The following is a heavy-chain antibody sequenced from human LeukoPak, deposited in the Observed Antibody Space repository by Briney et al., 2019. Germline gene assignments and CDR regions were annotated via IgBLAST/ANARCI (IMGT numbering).Heavy chain of an antibody. CDR2: ISGSGGST. CDR1: GFTFSSYP. CDR3: ATSRQWLVRYFDY. V-gene: IGHV3-23*01. D-gene: IGHD6-19*01. Sequence: PGGSLRLSCAASGFTFSSYPMSWVRQAPGRGLEWVAAISGSGGSTYYADSVKGRFTISRDNSKNTLYLQMKSLRAEDTAVYYCATSRQWLVRYFDYWGQGTLATVSS. J-gene: IGHJ4*02.